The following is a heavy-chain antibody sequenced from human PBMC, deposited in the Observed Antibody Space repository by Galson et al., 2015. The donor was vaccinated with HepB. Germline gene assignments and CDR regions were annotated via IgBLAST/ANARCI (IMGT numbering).Heavy chain of an antibody. CDR1: EFTFSDYY. CDR2: ISGSGTTI. V-gene: IGHV3-11*01. CDR3: ARDTYTESYYPLDV. Sequence: SLRLSCAASEFTFSDYYMSWFRQAPGKGLEWISYISGSGTTISYADSVRGRFTISRDNAKNSLYLQMNSLRADDTAVYYCARDTYTESYYPLDVWGQGTTVTVSS. D-gene: IGHD1-26*01. J-gene: IGHJ6*02.